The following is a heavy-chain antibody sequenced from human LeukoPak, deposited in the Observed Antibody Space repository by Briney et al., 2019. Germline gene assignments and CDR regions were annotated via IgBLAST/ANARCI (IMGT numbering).Heavy chain of an antibody. V-gene: IGHV3-23*01. Sequence: GGSLRLSCAASGFTFSSYAMSWVRQAPGKGLEWVSAISGSGGSTYYADSVKGRFTISRDNPKNTLYLQMNSLRAEDTAVYYCAKGHYGGTRGLRTSNFDYGGKGPLVTVSS. CDR1: GFTFSSYA. CDR3: AKGHYGGTRGLRTSNFDY. J-gene: IGHJ4*02. CDR2: ISGSGGST. D-gene: IGHD4-23*01.